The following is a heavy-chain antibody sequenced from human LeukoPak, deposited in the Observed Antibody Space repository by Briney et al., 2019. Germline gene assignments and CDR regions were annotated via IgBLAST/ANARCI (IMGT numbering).Heavy chain of an antibody. J-gene: IGHJ4*02. CDR2: ISTSSSHI. CDR3: ARGRLDSSSSFDY. D-gene: IGHD3-22*01. V-gene: IGHV3-21*01. CDR1: GFTFSSYG. Sequence: KPGGSLRLSCAASGFTFSSYGMHWVRQAPGKGLEWVSSISTSSSHIYYADSVMGRFTISRDNAKDSLSLQMNSLRAEDTAVYYCARGRLDSSSSFDYWGQGTLVTVSS.